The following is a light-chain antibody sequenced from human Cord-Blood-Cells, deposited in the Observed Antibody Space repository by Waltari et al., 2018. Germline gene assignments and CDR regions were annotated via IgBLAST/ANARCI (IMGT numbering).Light chain of an antibody. V-gene: IGKV3-20*01. CDR1: HSVSSNY. J-gene: IGKJ2*01. CDR3: QQYGSSPYT. CDR2: GAS. Sequence: DIVLTQTPGTLSLSPGERATLSCRASHSVSSNYLAWYQQKPGQAPRLLIYGASSRATGIPDRFSVSGSGTDFPLTISRLEPEDFAVYSCQQYGSSPYTFGQGTKLEIK.